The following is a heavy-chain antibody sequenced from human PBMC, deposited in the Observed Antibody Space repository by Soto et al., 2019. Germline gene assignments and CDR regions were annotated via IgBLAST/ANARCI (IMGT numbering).Heavy chain of an antibody. CDR1: GFTVSSNY. J-gene: IGHJ4*02. Sequence: GGSLRLSCAASGFTVSSNYMSWVRQAPGKGLEWVSLISTSGSTYYADSVKGRFTISRDNSKNTLYLQMNSPRAEDTAVYYCARGQAKYYFDYWGQGTLVTVSS. V-gene: IGHV3-53*01. CDR2: ISTSGST. CDR3: ARGQAKYYFDY.